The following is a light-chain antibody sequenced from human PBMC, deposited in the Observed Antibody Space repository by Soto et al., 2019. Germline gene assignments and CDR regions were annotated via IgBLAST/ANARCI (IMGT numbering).Light chain of an antibody. V-gene: IGLV2-14*04. CDR1: SSDVGGYNY. J-gene: IGLJ1*01. CDR2: XXS. CDR3: SSYTSSSTRV. Sequence: SGSPGQSITISCTGTSSDVGGYNYVSWYQQHPGKAPNXMIYXXSXRPSGXXXRXSGSKSGXXASLTISGXXAEDXXXXYCSSYTSSSTRVFGTGTKVTVL.